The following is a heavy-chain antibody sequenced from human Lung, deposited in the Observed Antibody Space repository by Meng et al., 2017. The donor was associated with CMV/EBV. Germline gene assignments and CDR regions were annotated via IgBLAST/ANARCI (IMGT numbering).Heavy chain of an antibody. CDR2: ISAYNGNT. J-gene: IGHJ4*02. CDR3: ARGIVIAVAGTGVDY. Sequence: ASXXVSXKASGYTFTSYGISWVRQAPGQGLEWMGWISAYNGNTNYAQKLQGRVTMTTATSTSTAYMELRSLRSDDTAVYYCARGIVIAVAGTGVDYWGQGNXVTVSS. V-gene: IGHV1-18*01. D-gene: IGHD6-19*01. CDR1: GYTFTSYG.